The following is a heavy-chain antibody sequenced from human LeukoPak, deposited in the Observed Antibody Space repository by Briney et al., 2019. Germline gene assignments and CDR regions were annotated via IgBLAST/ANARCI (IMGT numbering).Heavy chain of an antibody. D-gene: IGHD3-10*01. CDR1: GGTFSSYA. J-gene: IGHJ4*02. CDR3: ARFGELSGKSFDY. CDR2: IIPIFGTA. Sequence: KVSCKASGGTFSSYAISWVRQAPGQGLEWMGGIIPIFGTANYAQKLQGRVTMTTDTSTSTAYMELRSLRSDDTAVYYCARFGELSGKSFDYWGQGTLVTVSS. V-gene: IGHV1-69*05.